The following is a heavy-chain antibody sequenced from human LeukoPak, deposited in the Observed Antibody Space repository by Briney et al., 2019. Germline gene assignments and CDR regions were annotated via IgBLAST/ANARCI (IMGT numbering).Heavy chain of an antibody. Sequence: ASVKVSCKASGYIFTSYFMHWVRQAPGQGLEWMGLINPSGGSTRYAQKFQGRVTMTRDMSTSTVYMELSSLRSEDTAVYYCAKKRWLHSPFDYWGQGTLVTVSS. D-gene: IGHD5-24*01. V-gene: IGHV1-46*01. CDR3: AKKRWLHSPFDY. CDR1: GYIFTSYF. J-gene: IGHJ4*02. CDR2: INPSGGST.